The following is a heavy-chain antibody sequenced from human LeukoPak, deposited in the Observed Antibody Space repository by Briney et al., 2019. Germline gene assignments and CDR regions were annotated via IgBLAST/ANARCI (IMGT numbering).Heavy chain of an antibody. CDR3: ARGGVVAALDY. V-gene: IGHV3-74*01. Sequence: PGGSLRLSCAASGFTFSDYYMSWIRQAPGKGLVWVALITGDGTGTNHADSVKGRFTVSRDNAKNTLFLQMNSLRADDSAVYYCARGGVVAALDYWGRGTRVTVSS. CDR2: ITGDGTGT. CDR1: GFTFSDYY. J-gene: IGHJ4*02. D-gene: IGHD1-26*01.